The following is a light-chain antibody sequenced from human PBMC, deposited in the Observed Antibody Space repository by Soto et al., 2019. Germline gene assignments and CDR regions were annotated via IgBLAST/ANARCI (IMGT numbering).Light chain of an antibody. CDR2: DTS. J-gene: IGLJ2*01. V-gene: IGLV7-46*01. CDR1: TGAVTSGHY. Sequence: QAVVTQEPSLTVYPGGTVTLTCGSSTGAVTSGHYPYWFQQKPGQAPRTLIYDTSNKHSWTPARFSGSLLGGKAALTLSGAQPEDEAEYYCLLSYSGDHVVFGGGTKVTVL. CDR3: LLSYSGDHVV.